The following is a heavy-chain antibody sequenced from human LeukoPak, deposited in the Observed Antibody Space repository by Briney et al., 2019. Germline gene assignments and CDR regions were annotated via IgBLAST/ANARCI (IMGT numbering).Heavy chain of an antibody. CDR1: GGSISSYY. CDR3: AGLAPGFLEWLQNNWFDP. Sequence: PSETLSLTCTVSGGSISSYYWGWIRQPPGKGLEWIGYIYYSGSTNYNPSLKSRVTISVDKSKNQFSLKLSSVTAADTAVYYCAGLAPGFLEWLQNNWFDPWGQGTLVTVSS. D-gene: IGHD3-3*01. CDR2: IYYSGST. V-gene: IGHV4-59*01. J-gene: IGHJ5*02.